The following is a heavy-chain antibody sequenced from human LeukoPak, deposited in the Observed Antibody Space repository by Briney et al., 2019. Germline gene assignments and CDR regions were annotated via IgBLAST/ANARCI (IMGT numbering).Heavy chain of an antibody. CDR1: GYTFTSYY. CDR2: INPSGGST. V-gene: IGHV1-46*01. Sequence: ASVRVSCKASGYTFTSYYMHWVRQAPGQGLEWMGIINPSGGSTSYAQKFQGRVTMTRDTSTSTVYMELSSLRSEDTAVYYCARLRLDGDYVDYWGQGTLVTVSS. D-gene: IGHD3/OR15-3a*01. J-gene: IGHJ4*02. CDR3: ARLRLDGDYVDY.